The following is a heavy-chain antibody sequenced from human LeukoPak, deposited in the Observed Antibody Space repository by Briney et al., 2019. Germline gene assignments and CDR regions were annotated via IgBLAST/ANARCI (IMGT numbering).Heavy chain of an antibody. CDR3: ARAGITTTGPLFQH. CDR2: ISSSGSTI. CDR1: GFTFSDYY. V-gene: IGHV3-11*01. D-gene: IGHD6-13*01. J-gene: IGHJ1*01. Sequence: PGGSLRLSCAASGFTFSDYYMNWIRQAPGKGLEWVSYISSSGSTIYYADSVKGRFTISRDNAKNSLYLQMNSLRAEDTAVYYCARAGITTTGPLFQHWGQGTLVTVSS.